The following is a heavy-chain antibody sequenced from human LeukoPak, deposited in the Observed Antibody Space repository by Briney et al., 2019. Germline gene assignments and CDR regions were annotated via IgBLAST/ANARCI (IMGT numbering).Heavy chain of an antibody. CDR3: ARDTGDIVVVPAAIDY. V-gene: IGHV1-18*01. J-gene: IGHJ4*02. CDR1: NYTFTSYG. CDR2: INAYNGNT. Sequence: ASVKVSCKASNYTFTSYGISWVRQAPGQGLEWMAWINAYNGNTNYAQKLQGRVTMTTDTSTSTAYMELRSLRSDDTAVYYCARDTGDIVVVPAAIDYWGQGTLVTVSS. D-gene: IGHD2-2*01.